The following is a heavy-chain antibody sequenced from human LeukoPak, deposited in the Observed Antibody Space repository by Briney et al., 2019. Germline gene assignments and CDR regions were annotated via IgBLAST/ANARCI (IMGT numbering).Heavy chain of an antibody. CDR3: AKDIRDASSSWVADYYYMDV. CDR1: GFTFSSYA. V-gene: IGHV3-23*01. D-gene: IGHD6-13*01. Sequence: GGSLRLSCAASGFTFSSYAMSWVRQAPGKGLEWVSAISGSGGSTYYADSVKGRFTISRDNSKNTLYLQMNSLRAEDTAVYYCAKDIRDASSSWVADYYYMDVWGKGTTVTVSS. CDR2: ISGSGGST. J-gene: IGHJ6*03.